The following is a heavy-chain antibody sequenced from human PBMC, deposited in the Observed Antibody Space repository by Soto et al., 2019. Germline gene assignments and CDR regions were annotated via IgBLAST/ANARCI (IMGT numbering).Heavy chain of an antibody. CDR3: AREWQLLPYYVINV. CDR1: GDSVTSSSYF. V-gene: IGHV4-61*01. D-gene: IGHD1-1*01. CDR2: VSNTGKT. Sequence: PSETLSLTCSVSGDSVTSSSYFWSWLRQPPGKGLEWIGYVSNTGKTKYNPSLKSRVTMSVDTSKNQFSLKLTSVTAADTAVYFCAREWQLLPYYVINVWGQGTTVTVSS. J-gene: IGHJ6*02.